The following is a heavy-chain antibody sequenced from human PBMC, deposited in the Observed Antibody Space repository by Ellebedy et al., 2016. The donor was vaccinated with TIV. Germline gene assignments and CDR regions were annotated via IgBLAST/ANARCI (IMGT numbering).Heavy chain of an antibody. CDR3: ATDGSYGDYRFPAHAFTM. Sequence: GESLKISCAASRISFSSYWMTWVRQAPGKGLEWVANINRDGGETFYVDSVKGRFTISRDNAKNSLYLQMNSLRAEDTSVYYCATDGSYGDYRFPAHAFTMWGQGTMVTVSS. CDR2: INRDGGET. D-gene: IGHD4-17*01. J-gene: IGHJ3*02. CDR1: RISFSSYW. V-gene: IGHV3-7*01.